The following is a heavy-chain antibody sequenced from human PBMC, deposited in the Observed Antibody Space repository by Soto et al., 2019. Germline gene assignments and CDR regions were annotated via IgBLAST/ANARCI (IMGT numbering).Heavy chain of an antibody. CDR3: SRFIMVGGWFDPNYYHGMDV. CDR2: ISGYKGNT. V-gene: IGHV1-18*01. CDR1: GYTFSNYG. Sequence: QVQLVQSGAEVKKPGASVTVSCKTSGYTFSNYGINWVRQAPGEGLEWMGWISGYKGNTNYAQTVQGRVTMTTDTSTGTVYMEPRSLKSDDTAIYYCSRFIMVGGWFDPNYYHGMDVWGQGTTVTVSS. D-gene: IGHD6-19*01. J-gene: IGHJ6*02.